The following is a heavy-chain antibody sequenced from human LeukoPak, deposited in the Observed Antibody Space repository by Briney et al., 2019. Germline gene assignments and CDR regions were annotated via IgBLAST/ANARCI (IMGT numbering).Heavy chain of an antibody. CDR1: GYAITSDGFS. CDR2: NRGPA. V-gene: IGHV4-30-2*06. J-gene: IGHJ5*01. Sequence: SQTLSLTCTVSGYAITSDGFSWNWIRQSPGKGLEWIGCNRGPAYYNPSLKSRFTISVDRPKNQFFLNVTSLTAADTAVYYCARSRQASGLFNSWGQGTLVVVSS. CDR3: ARSRQASGLFNS. D-gene: IGHD3-10*01.